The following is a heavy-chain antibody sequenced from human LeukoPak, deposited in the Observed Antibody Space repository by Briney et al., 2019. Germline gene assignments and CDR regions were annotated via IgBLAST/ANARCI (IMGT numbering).Heavy chain of an antibody. CDR3: ARVQTADTIFGGVTDWFDP. Sequence: GGSLRLSCAASGFTFSSYSMNWVRHAPGKGLEWVSSISSSSSNIYYADSVKGRCTISRDNAKNSLYLQMNSLRAEDTAVYYCARVQTADTIFGGVTDWFDPWGQGTLVTVSS. CDR2: ISSSSSNI. CDR1: GFTFSSYS. V-gene: IGHV3-21*01. J-gene: IGHJ5*02. D-gene: IGHD3-3*01.